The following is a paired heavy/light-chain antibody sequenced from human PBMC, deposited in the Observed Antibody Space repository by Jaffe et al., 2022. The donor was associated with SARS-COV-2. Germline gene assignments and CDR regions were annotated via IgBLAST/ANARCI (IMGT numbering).Heavy chain of an antibody. Sequence: EVKLVESGGGLVKPGGSLRLSCAASGFSFSSYNMNWVRQAPGKGLEWVSSISDSSSRYIYYADSVKGRFTVSRDNAKSSLYLQMNSLRVEDTAVYYCAKPQTNDYGGNFDYWGQGTLVTVSS. CDR2: ISDSSSRYI. CDR1: GFSFSSYN. V-gene: IGHV3-21*01. J-gene: IGHJ4*02. CDR3: AKPQTNDYGGNFDY. D-gene: IGHD3-16*01.
Light chain of an antibody. Sequence: EIVLTQSPVTLSLSPGDRATLSCRASQSINSYLAWYQQKPGQAPRLLISDASYRATGIPARFSGSGSGTDFTLTISSLEPEDFAIYYCQQRSSWPPITFGQGTRLEIK. CDR3: QQRSSWPPIT. CDR1: QSINSY. V-gene: IGKV3-11*01. CDR2: DAS. J-gene: IGKJ5*01.